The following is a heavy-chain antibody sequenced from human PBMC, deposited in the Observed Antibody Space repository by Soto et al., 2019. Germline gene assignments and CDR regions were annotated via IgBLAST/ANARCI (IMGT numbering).Heavy chain of an antibody. CDR1: GGTFSSYA. Sequence: GASVKVSCKASGGTFSSYAISWVRQAPGQGLEWMGGIIPIFGTANYAQKFQGRVTITADESTSTAYMELSSLRSEDTAVYYCASSLIVVVVAATPDYYYYGMDVWGQGTTFTVSS. V-gene: IGHV1-69*13. CDR2: IIPIFGTA. CDR3: ASSLIVVVVAATPDYYYYGMDV. J-gene: IGHJ6*02. D-gene: IGHD2-15*01.